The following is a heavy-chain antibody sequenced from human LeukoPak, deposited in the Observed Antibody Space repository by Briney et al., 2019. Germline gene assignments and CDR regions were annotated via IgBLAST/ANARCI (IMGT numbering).Heavy chain of an antibody. CDR3: ARDEGPPRYNWNYGGPDY. J-gene: IGHJ4*02. CDR1: GYTFTNFG. D-gene: IGHD1-7*01. CDR2: INPSGGST. V-gene: IGHV1-46*01. Sequence: ASVKVSCKASGYTFTNFGISWVRQAPGQGLEWMGIINPSGGSTSYAQKFQGRVTMTRDTSTSTFYMDLSTLRSEDTAVYYCARDEGPPRYNWNYGGPDYWGQGTLVTVSS.